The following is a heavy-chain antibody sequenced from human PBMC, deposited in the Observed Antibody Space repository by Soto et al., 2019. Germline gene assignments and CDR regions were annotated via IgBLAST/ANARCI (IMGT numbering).Heavy chain of an antibody. D-gene: IGHD6-6*01. V-gene: IGHV1-69*06. CDR2: IIPIFGTA. CDR3: ARDHGPYSSSSLDY. Sequence: GASVKVSCKASGGTFSSYAISWVRQAPGQGLEWMGGIIPIFGTANYAQKFQGRVTITADKSTGTAYMELSSLRSEDTAVYYCARDHGPYSSSSLDYWGQGTLVTVSS. CDR1: GGTFSSYA. J-gene: IGHJ4*02.